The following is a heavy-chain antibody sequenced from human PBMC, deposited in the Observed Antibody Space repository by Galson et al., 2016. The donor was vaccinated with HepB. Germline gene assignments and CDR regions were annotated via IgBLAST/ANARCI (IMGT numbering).Heavy chain of an antibody. J-gene: IGHJ4*02. CDR1: GFTFNGHH. V-gene: IGHV3-72*01. CDR2: TKNKANDYTT. CDR3: VRDNPYGLDY. D-gene: IGHD3-10*01. Sequence: SLRLSCAASGFTFNGHHMDWVRQAPGKGLEWVGRTKNKANDYTTNYAASVKGRFTISRDDSKNSLYLQMNSLKTEDTAVYYCVRDNPYGLDYWGQGALVTVSS.